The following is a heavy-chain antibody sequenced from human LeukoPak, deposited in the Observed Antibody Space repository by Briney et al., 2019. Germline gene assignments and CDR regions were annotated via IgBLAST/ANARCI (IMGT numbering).Heavy chain of an antibody. CDR3: ARVQRWFDP. CDR2: IYHSGST. J-gene: IGHJ5*02. CDR1: GGSISSGGYS. Sequence: SETLSLTCAVSGGSISSGGYSWSWIRQPPGKGLEWIGYIYHSGSTYYNPSFKSRVTISVDRSKNQFSLKLSSVTAADTAVYYCARVQRWFDPWGQGTLVTVSS. D-gene: IGHD2-2*01. V-gene: IGHV4-30-2*01.